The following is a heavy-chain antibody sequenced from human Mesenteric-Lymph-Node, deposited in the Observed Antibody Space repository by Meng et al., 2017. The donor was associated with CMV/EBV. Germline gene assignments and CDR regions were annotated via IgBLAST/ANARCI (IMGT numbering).Heavy chain of an antibody. Sequence: SGYTFSDFYIHWLRQAPGQGLEWLGRMHPNSGDTNYGQKFYGRVTMTRDTSLSTAYLEVGSLRSDDTARYFCARWNCSRVACYVFDIWGQGTMVTVSS. CDR2: MHPNSGDT. V-gene: IGHV1-2*06. D-gene: IGHD2-2*01. CDR1: GYTFSDFY. CDR3: ARWNCSRVACYVFDI. J-gene: IGHJ3*02.